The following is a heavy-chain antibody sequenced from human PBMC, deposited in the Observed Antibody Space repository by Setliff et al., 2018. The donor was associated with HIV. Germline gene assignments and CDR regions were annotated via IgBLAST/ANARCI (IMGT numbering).Heavy chain of an antibody. V-gene: IGHV5-51*01. J-gene: IGHJ4*02. CDR3: ARSMGFKATTRLDF. D-gene: IGHD3-10*01. CDR2: VFPDDSDT. CDR1: GYSFTTLW. Sequence: SCQASGYSFTTLWIAWVRQMPGKGLEWMGMVFPDDSDTRYSPSFQGQVSMSADKSINTAYLQWSSLKASDTAVYYCARSMGFKATTRLDFWGPGTLVTVSS.